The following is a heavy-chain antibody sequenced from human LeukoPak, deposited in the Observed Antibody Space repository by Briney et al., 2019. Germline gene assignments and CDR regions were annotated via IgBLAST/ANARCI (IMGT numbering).Heavy chain of an antibody. CDR1: GFTFDDYA. CDR2: ISWNSGSI. V-gene: IGHV3-9*01. D-gene: IGHD3-22*01. Sequence: GRSLRLSCAASGFTFDDYAMPWVRQAPGKGLEWVSGISWNSGSIGYADSVKGRFTISRDNAKNSLYLQMNSLRAEDTALYYCAKDPAYYYDSSGYSYYFDYWGQGTLVTVSS. J-gene: IGHJ4*02. CDR3: AKDPAYYYDSSGYSYYFDY.